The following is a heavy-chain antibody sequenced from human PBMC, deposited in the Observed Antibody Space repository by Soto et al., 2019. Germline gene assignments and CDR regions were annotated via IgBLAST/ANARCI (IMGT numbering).Heavy chain of an antibody. J-gene: IGHJ6*02. CDR1: GFTFSSYG. CDR2: ISYDGSNK. Sequence: QPGGSLRLSCAASGFTFSSYGVHWVRQAPGKGLERVAVISYDGSNKYYADSVKGRFTISRDNSKNTLYLQMNSLRAEDTAVYYCAKDSSTVQPYYYGMDVWGQGTTVTVSS. CDR3: AKDSSTVQPYYYGMDV. V-gene: IGHV3-30*18. D-gene: IGHD2-2*01.